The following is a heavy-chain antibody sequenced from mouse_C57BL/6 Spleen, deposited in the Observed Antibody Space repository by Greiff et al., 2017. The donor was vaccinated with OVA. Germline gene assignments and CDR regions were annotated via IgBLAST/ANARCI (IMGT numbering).Heavy chain of an antibody. CDR2: INPSTGGT. V-gene: IGHV1-43*01. Sequence: VQLQQSGPELVKPGASVKISCKASGYSFTGYYMHWVKQSSEKSLEWIGEINPSTGGTSYNQKFKGKATLTVDKSSSTAYMQLKSLTSEDSAVYYCAREGGGYFDYWGQGTTLTVSS. J-gene: IGHJ2*01. CDR3: AREGGGYFDY. CDR1: GYSFTGYY.